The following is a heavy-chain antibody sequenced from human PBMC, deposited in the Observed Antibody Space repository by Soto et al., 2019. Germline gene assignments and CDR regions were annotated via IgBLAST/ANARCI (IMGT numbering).Heavy chain of an antibody. CDR2: IYNSGRT. J-gene: IGHJ3*02. CDR3: ARRAAFDS. Sequence: PSETLSLTCTVSGGSISSYYWSWIRQPPGKGLEWIGYIYNSGRTNYNPSLKSRVTISVDTSKNQFSLKLSSVTAADTAVYYCARRAAFDSWGQGTRVTVAS. V-gene: IGHV4-59*08. CDR1: GGSISSYY.